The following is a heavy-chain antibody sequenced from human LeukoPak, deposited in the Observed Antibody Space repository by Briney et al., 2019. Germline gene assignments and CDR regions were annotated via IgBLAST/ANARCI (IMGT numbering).Heavy chain of an antibody. Sequence: GGSLRLSCAASGFTFSSYAMHWVRQAPGKGLEWVAVISHDGSNKYYADSVKGRFTISRDNSKDTLYLQMNSLRAEDTAVYYCAREREGRYYYYYGMDVWGQGTTVTVSS. V-gene: IGHV3-30*04. CDR1: GFTFSSYA. J-gene: IGHJ6*02. D-gene: IGHD2-15*01. CDR3: AREREGRYYYYYGMDV. CDR2: ISHDGSNK.